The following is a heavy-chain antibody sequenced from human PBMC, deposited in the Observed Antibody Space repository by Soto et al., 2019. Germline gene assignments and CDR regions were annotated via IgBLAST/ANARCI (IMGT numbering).Heavy chain of an antibody. J-gene: IGHJ5*02. CDR1: GCTFSSYS. V-gene: IGHV1-69*13. CDR2: IIPICGTA. CDR3: ANYYGQGRHSWDYRNWSDP. Sequence: ASVKVSCKAAGCTFSSYSISWVRQAPGQGLEWMGGIIPICGTANYAQKLQGRVTITADEATSTAYMELSSRRSEDTAVYYCANYYGQGRHSWDYRNWSDPWGQGTLVTVS. D-gene: IGHD3-10*01.